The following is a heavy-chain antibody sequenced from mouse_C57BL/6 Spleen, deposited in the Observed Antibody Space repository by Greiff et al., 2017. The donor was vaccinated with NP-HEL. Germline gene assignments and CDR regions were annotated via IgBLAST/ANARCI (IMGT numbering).Heavy chain of an antibody. CDR3: ARGESFAY. CDR1: GYTFTSYW. J-gene: IGHJ3*01. Sequence: QVHVKQSGAELAKPGASVKLSCKASGYTFTSYWMHWVKQRPGQGLEWIGYINPSSGYTKYNQTFKDKATLTADKSYSTACMQLISLTYEASASYYCARGESFAYWGQGTLVTVSA. V-gene: IGHV1-7*01. CDR2: INPSSGYT.